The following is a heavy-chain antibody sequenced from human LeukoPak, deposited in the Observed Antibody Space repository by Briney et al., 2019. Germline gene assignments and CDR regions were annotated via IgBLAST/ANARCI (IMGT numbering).Heavy chain of an antibody. J-gene: IGHJ4*02. CDR3: ARVPLFGYYFDY. D-gene: IGHD3-3*01. CDR1: GFTFSSYS. Sequence: PGGSLRLSCAASGFTFSSYSMNWVRQAPGKGLEWVSSISSSSSYIYYADSVKGRFTISRDNAKNSLYLQMNSLRAEDTAVYYCARVPLFGYYFDYWAQGTLVTVSS. CDR2: ISSSSSYI. V-gene: IGHV3-21*01.